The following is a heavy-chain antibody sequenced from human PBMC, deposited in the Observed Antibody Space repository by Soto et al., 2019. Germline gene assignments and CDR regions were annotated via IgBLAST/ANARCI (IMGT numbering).Heavy chain of an antibody. CDR3: AKDSLWAFGGVFDY. CDR2: ISGSGGST. CDR1: GFTFSSYA. Sequence: PEGALRLSCAASGFTFSSYAMSWVRQAPGKGLEWVSAISGSGGSTYYADSVKGRFTISRDNSKNTLYLQMNSLRAEDTAVYYCAKDSLWAFGGVFDYWGLGTLVTVSS. J-gene: IGHJ4*02. D-gene: IGHD3-16*01. V-gene: IGHV3-23*01.